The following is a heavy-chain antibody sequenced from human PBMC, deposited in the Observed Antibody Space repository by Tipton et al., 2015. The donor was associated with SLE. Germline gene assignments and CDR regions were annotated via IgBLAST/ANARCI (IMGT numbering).Heavy chain of an antibody. D-gene: IGHD1-1*01. J-gene: IGHJ3*02. CDR1: GYTFSSYD. CDR3: VERYDTFDI. V-gene: IGHV1-8*01. CDR2: MNPNSGNT. Sequence: QLVQSGAEVKKPGASVKVSCKASGYTFSSYDINWVRQATGQGLGWMGWMNPNSGNTDYAQRLQGRVTMTTDTPPTTAYMELRSLRSDDTAVYYCVERYDTFDIWGQGTMGSVSS.